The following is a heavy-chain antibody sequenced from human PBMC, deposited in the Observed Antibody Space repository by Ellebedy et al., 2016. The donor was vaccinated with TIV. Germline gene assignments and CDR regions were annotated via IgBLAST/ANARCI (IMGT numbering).Heavy chain of an antibody. CDR3: ARDGTSVAFDI. J-gene: IGHJ3*02. V-gene: IGHV4-38-2*02. Sequence: MPSETLSLTCTVAGYPISSGYYWGWIRQPPGKGLEWFGSIYHSGSTYYNPSLKSRVTMSVDTSKNQFSLKLSSVTAADTAVYYCARDGTSVAFDIWGQGTMVTVSS. CDR1: GYPISSGYY. CDR2: IYHSGST.